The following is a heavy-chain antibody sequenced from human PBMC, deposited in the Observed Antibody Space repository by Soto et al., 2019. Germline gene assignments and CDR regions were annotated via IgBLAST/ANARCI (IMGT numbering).Heavy chain of an antibody. Sequence: DAQLLESGGGLGQSGGSLRLSCVGSGFTFSNYAMSWVRQAPGKGLEWVSGISESGGSTHYADSVRGRFAISRDNSKNTVYLQMNSLRAEDTAVYYCAKDLVAAAASWGQGTLVTVSS. CDR3: AKDLVAAAAS. V-gene: IGHV3-23*01. CDR2: ISESGGST. CDR1: GFTFSNYA. D-gene: IGHD6-13*01. J-gene: IGHJ5*02.